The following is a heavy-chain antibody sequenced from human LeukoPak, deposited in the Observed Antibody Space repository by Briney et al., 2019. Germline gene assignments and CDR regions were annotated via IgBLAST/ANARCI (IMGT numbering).Heavy chain of an antibody. J-gene: IGHJ5*02. CDR1: GYTFTGYY. CDR3: ARDGRHRYYYDSSGFYGSWFDP. Sequence: GASVKVSCKASGYTFTGYYMHWVRQAPGQGLEWMGWINPNSGGTNYAQKFQGRVTMTRDTSISTAYMELRSLRYDDTAVYYCARDGRHRYYYDSSGFYGSWFDPWGQGTLVTVSS. D-gene: IGHD3-22*01. CDR2: INPNSGGT. V-gene: IGHV1-2*02.